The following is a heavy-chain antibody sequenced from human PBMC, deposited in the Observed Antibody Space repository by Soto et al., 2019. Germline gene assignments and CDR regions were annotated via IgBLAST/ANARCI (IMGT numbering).Heavy chain of an antibody. CDR3: ARGQFSSSIYSFIDY. Sequence: PGGSLRLSCAASGFTFSDYYMSWIRQAPGKGLEWIFYISSRGDTKYYADSVKSRFTISRDNAKNSLYLQMNSLRVEDTAVYYCARGQFSSSIYSFIDYWGQGTLVTVSS. J-gene: IGHJ4*02. V-gene: IGHV3-11*01. CDR1: GFTFSDYY. D-gene: IGHD6-13*01. CDR2: ISSRGDTK.